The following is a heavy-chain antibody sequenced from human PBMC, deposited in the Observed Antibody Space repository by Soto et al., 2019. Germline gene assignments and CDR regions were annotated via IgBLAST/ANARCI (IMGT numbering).Heavy chain of an antibody. Sequence: QVQLVQSGAEVKKPGSSVKVSCKASGGTFNTYNINWVRQAPAQGLEWMGGILPIFGTTNYAQRFQGRVTITADDSTSTAYMELSSLRSEDTAVYYCARDETGDSYYYYYGMDVWGQGTTVTVTS. D-gene: IGHD7-27*01. J-gene: IGHJ6*02. CDR1: GGTFNTYN. V-gene: IGHV1-69*01. CDR3: ARDETGDSYYYYYGMDV. CDR2: ILPIFGTT.